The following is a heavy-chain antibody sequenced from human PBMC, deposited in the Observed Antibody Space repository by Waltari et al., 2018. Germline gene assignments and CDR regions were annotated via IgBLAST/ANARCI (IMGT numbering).Heavy chain of an antibody. CDR2: VYYSGSA. V-gene: IGHV4-39*07. J-gene: IGHJ4*02. CDR1: GASVDSRAPY. Sequence: QLHLQESGPGLVKPSETLSLTCTVSGASVDSRAPYLGWIRQPPGKGLEWIASVYYSGSAYYNSSLKRRVAISINTSKNQFSLKMNSVTAADTAVYYCARPERFCHGGLCYSGSIDSWGQGTLVTVSS. D-gene: IGHD2-15*01. CDR3: ARPERFCHGGLCYSGSIDS.